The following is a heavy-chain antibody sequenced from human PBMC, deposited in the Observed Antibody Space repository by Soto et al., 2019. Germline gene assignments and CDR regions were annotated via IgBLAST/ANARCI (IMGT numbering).Heavy chain of an antibody. V-gene: IGHV4-39*01. CDR3: ARHGPAVAGTERFDY. J-gene: IGHJ4*02. Sequence: SETLSLTCTVSGGSISSSSYYWGWIRQPPGKGLEWIGSIYYSGSTYYNPSLKSRVTISVDTSKNQFSLKLSSVTAADTALYYCARHGPAVAGTERFDYWGQGTLVTVSS. CDR2: IYYSGST. D-gene: IGHD6-19*01. CDR1: GGSISSSSYY.